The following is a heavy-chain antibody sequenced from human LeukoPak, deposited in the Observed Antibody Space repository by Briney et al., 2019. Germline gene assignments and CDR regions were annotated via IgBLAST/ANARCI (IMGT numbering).Heavy chain of an antibody. V-gene: IGHV3-48*03. D-gene: IGHD2-2*01. CDR1: GFTFGSYG. CDR2: ISSSGSTI. CDR3: AAVGYCSSTSCYVGYFDY. Sequence: PGGSLTLSCAASGFTFGSYGMHWVRQPPGKGLEWVSYISSSGSTIYYPDSLKGRFTISRDNAKNSLYLQMNSLRAEDTAVYYCAAVGYCSSTSCYVGYFDYWGQGTLVTVSS. J-gene: IGHJ4*02.